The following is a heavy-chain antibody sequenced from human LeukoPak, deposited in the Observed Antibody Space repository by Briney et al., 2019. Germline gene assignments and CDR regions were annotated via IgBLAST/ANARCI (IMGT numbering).Heavy chain of an antibody. Sequence: QPGGSLRLSCAASGFTFSSYGMHWVRQAPGKGLEWVAVISYDGSNKYYADSVKGRCTISRDNSKNTLYLQMNSPRAEDAAVYYCAKDSLDYYDSSPLDYWGQGTLVTVSS. CDR2: ISYDGSNK. J-gene: IGHJ4*02. CDR3: AKDSLDYYDSSPLDY. D-gene: IGHD3-22*01. CDR1: GFTFSSYG. V-gene: IGHV3-30*18.